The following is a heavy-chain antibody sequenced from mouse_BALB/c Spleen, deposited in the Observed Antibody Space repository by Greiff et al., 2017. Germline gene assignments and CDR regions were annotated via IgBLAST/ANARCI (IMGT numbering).Heavy chain of an antibody. CDR3: ARLGYFDY. CDR1: GFAFSSYD. Sequence: EVKLVESGGGLVKPGGSLKLSCAASGFAFSSYDMSWVRQTPEKRLEWVAYISSGGGSTYYPDTVKGRFTISRDNAKNTLYLQMSSLKSEDTAMYYCARLGYFDYWGQGTTLTVSS. J-gene: IGHJ2*01. V-gene: IGHV5-12-1*01. CDR2: ISSGGGST.